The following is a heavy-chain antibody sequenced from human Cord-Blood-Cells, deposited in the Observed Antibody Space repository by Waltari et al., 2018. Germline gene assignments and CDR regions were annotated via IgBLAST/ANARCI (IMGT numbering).Heavy chain of an antibody. V-gene: IGHV4-34*01. CDR2: INHSGST. CDR3: ARGSPMITFGGVIADLYYFDY. CDR1: GGSFSGYY. J-gene: IGHJ4*02. D-gene: IGHD3-16*02. Sequence: QVQLQQWGAGLLKPSETLSLTCAVYGGSFSGYYWSWIRHPPGKGLEWIGEINHSGSTNYNPSLKSRVTISVDTSKNQFSLKLSSVTAADTAVYYCARGSPMITFGGVIADLYYFDYWGQGTLVTVSS.